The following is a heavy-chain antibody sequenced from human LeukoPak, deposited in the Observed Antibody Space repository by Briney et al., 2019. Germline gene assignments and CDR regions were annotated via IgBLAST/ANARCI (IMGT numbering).Heavy chain of an antibody. V-gene: IGHV3-48*01. CDR1: GFSFDTYT. CDR2: ITSTSHDI. D-gene: IGHD3-16*01. J-gene: IGHJ6*03. Sequence: GGSLRLSCAASGFSFDTYTMNWVRQAPGKGLEWVSYITSTSHDIKYADSVKGRFTISRDNARNALYMQMDSPRAEDTAVYYCARDDYVWGVNYYYYYMDVWGKGTTVTVSS. CDR3: ARDDYVWGVNYYYYYMDV.